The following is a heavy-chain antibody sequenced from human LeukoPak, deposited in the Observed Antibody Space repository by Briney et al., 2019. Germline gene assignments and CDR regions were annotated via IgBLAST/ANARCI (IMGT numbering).Heavy chain of an antibody. Sequence: GGSLRLSCAASGFTVSSTYVSWVRQAPGKGLEWVSVIYKGGNTYYIDSVKGRFTISRDNSENTLYLQMNSLRAEDTAIYYCAKDGGSGSGTWDLDYWGQGTLVTVSS. CDR1: GFTVSSTY. CDR3: AKDGGSGSGTWDLDY. J-gene: IGHJ4*02. CDR2: IYKGGNT. D-gene: IGHD3-10*01. V-gene: IGHV3-53*01.